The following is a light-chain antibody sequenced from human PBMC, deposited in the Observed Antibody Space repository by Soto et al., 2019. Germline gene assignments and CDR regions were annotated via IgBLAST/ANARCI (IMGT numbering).Light chain of an antibody. Sequence: EIVMTQSPATLSASPGERATLSCRASQSVSSNLAWYQQKPGQAPRLLIYGASTRATGIPARFSGSGSGTEFTLTISSLQSEDFAVYYCQQYSNWPLWTFGQGTKVEIK. J-gene: IGKJ1*01. CDR1: QSVSSN. CDR3: QQYSNWPLWT. V-gene: IGKV3-15*01. CDR2: GAS.